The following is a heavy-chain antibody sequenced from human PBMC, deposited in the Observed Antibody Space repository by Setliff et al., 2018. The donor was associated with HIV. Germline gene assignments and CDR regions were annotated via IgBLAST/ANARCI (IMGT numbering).Heavy chain of an antibody. CDR2: STPILDTT. Sequence: GASVKVSCKASGGSFSSYALHWVRQAPGQGLEWMGGSTPILDTTNYAQKFQGRVTITTDESTNTAYMELGSLRSEDTAVYYCASPTAIPHWGQGTLVTVSS. CDR3: ASPTAIPH. D-gene: IGHD2-21*02. J-gene: IGHJ4*02. V-gene: IGHV1-69*05. CDR1: GGSFSSYA.